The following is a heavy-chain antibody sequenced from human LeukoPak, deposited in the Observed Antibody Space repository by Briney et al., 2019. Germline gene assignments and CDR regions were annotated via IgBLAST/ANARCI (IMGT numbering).Heavy chain of an antibody. V-gene: IGHV3-23*01. CDR3: AKSGRGGTTVYFDY. Sequence: PGGSLRLSCAASGFTFSSYAMSWVRQAPGKGLEWVSAISGIGVSTYYADSVKGRFTISRDNSKNTLYLQMNSLRAEDTAVYYCAKSGRGGTTVYFDYWGQGTLVTVSS. CDR2: ISGIGVST. D-gene: IGHD1-7*01. CDR1: GFTFSSYA. J-gene: IGHJ4*02.